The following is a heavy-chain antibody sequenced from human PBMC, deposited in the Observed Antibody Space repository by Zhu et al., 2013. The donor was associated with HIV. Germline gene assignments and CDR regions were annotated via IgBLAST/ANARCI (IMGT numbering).Heavy chain of an antibody. CDR3: ARAQFSMIVVVEY. J-gene: IGHJ4*02. V-gene: IGHV1-2*02. D-gene: IGHD3-22*01. CDR2: INPNSGGT. Sequence: QVQLVQSGAEVKKPGASVKVSCKASGYTFTDYHMHWVRQAPGQGLEWMGWINPNSGGTNYAQKFQGRVTMTRDTSISTAYIQLSRLRSDDTALYYCARAQFSMIVVVEYWGQGTLVTVSS. CDR1: GYTFTDYH.